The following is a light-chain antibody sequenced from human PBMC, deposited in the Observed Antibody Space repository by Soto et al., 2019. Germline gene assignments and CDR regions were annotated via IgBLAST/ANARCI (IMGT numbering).Light chain of an antibody. CDR2: QDN. CDR1: KLGDKY. CDR3: QAWDSSSVA. J-gene: IGLJ2*01. Sequence: SYELTQPPSVSVSPGQTASITCSGDKLGDKYVCWYQQKPGQSPVLVIYQDNMRPSGIPERFSGSNSGNTATLTISGTQAMEEADYYCQAWDSSSVAFGGGTKVTVL. V-gene: IGLV3-1*01.